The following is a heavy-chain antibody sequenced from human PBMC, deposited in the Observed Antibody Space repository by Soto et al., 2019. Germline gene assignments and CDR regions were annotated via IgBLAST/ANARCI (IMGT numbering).Heavy chain of an antibody. CDR3: ARVLNYYDSSGYYGIDY. CDR1: GFTFSDYY. V-gene: IGHV3-11*01. Sequence: PGGSLRLSCAASGFTFSDYYMSWIRQAPGKGLEWVSYISSSGSTIYYADSVKGRFTISRDNAKNSLYLQMNSLRAEDTAVYYCARVLNYYDSSGYYGIDYWGQGTLVTVSS. J-gene: IGHJ4*02. D-gene: IGHD3-22*01. CDR2: ISSSGSTI.